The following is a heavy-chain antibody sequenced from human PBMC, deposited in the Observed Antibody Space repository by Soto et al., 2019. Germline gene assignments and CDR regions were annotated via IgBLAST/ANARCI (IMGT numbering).Heavy chain of an antibody. CDR3: ARGERYCSSTSCYHKYYDILTGYPRGDFDI. D-gene: IGHD2-2*01. V-gene: IGHV1-2*04. J-gene: IGHJ3*02. CDR2: INPNSGGT. Sequence: AASVKVCCKASGYTFTGYYMHWARQAPGQGLEWMGWINPNSGGTNYAQKFQGWVTMTRDTSISTAYMELSRLRSDDTAVYYCARGERYCSSTSCYHKYYDILTGYPRGDFDIWGQVTMVTVSS. CDR1: GYTFTGYY.